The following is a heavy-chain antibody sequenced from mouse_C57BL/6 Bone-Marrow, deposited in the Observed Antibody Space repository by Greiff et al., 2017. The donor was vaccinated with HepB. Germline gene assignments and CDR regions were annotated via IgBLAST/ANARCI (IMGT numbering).Heavy chain of an antibody. CDR2: IDPANGDT. D-gene: IGHD1-1*01. Sequence: VQLQQSVAELVRPGASVKLSCTASGFNIKNTYMHWVKQRPEQGLEWIGRIDPANGDTEYASKFQGKATITADTSSNTAYLQLSSLTSEDTAVYYCTTGYYGSSYDYAMDYWGQGTSVTVSS. V-gene: IGHV14-3*01. CDR3: TTGYYGSSYDYAMDY. J-gene: IGHJ4*01. CDR1: GFNIKNTY.